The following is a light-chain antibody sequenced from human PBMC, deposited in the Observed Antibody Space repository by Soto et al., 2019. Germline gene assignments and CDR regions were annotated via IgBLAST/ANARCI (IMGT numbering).Light chain of an antibody. V-gene: IGKV1-39*01. CDR2: AAS. J-gene: IGKJ5*01. CDR3: QQLSNYPPIT. Sequence: DIQITQSPSSLSASVGDRVTITCRASQSISSYLNWYQQKPGKAPKLLIYAASSLQSGVPSRFSGSGSGTDFTLTISSLQPEDFATYYCQQLSNYPPITFGQGTRLEIK. CDR1: QSISSY.